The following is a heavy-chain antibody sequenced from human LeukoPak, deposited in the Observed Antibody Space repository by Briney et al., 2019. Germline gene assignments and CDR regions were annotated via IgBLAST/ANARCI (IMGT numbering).Heavy chain of an antibody. J-gene: IGHJ4*02. CDR3: ARDAAAPGYSNPFDY. D-gene: IGHD5-18*01. V-gene: IGHV3-33*08. CDR2: IWYDGSNK. Sequence: GGSLRLSCAASGFTFSSYGMHWVRQAPGKGLEWVAVIWYDGSNKYYADSVKGRFTISRDNSKNTLYLQMNSLRAEDTAVYYCARDAAAPGYSNPFDYWGQGTLVTVSS. CDR1: GFTFSSYG.